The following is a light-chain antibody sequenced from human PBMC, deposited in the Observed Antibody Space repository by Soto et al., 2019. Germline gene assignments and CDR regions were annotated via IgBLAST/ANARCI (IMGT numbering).Light chain of an antibody. CDR3: SSYTGRGTPLYV. CDR2: EVS. J-gene: IGLJ1*01. CDR1: SSDVVDYNY. V-gene: IGLV2-14*01. Sequence: QSALTQPASVSGSPGQSITISCTGTSSDVVDYNYVSWYQQYPGKAPKLMIYEVSNRPSGVSNRFSGSKSGNTASLAISGLQAEDEADYYCSSYTGRGTPLYVFGTGTKVTVL.